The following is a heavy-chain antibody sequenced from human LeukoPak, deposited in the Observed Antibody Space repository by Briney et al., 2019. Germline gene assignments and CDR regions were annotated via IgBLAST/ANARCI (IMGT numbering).Heavy chain of an antibody. CDR3: AQELKIGY. CDR2: INSDGSTT. CDR1: GFTFSNFW. V-gene: IGHV3-74*01. Sequence: GGSLRLSCAASGFTFSNFWMHWVRQAPGKGLVWVSRINSDGSTTHYADSVKGRFTISRDNAKNTLYLQMNSLRAEDTALYYCAQELKIGYWGQGTLVIVSS. J-gene: IGHJ4*02.